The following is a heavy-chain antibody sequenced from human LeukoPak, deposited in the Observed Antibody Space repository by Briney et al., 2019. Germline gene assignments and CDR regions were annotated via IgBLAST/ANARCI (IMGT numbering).Heavy chain of an antibody. CDR1: GGSISSYY. V-gene: IGHV4-4*07. CDR3: ARGGSIQLWSAFDI. Sequence: SETLSLTCTVSGGSISSYYWSWIRQPAGKGLEWIGRIYTSGSTNYNPSLKSRVTMSVDTSKNQFSLKLSSVTAADTAVYYCARGGSIQLWSAFDIWGQGTMVTVSS. J-gene: IGHJ3*02. D-gene: IGHD5-18*01. CDR2: IYTSGST.